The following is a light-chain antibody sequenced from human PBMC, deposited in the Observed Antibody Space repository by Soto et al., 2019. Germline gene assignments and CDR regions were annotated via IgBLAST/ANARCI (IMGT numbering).Light chain of an antibody. Sequence: QSALTQPASVSGSPGQSITISCTGTSSDVGGYNFVSWYQQHPGKAPRLMILDVDNRPSGVSIRFSGSKSGNTASLTISGLQAEDEADYYCCSYSGSSTIVVFGGGTKLTVL. CDR1: SSDVGGYNF. CDR3: CSYSGSSTIVV. J-gene: IGLJ2*01. CDR2: DVD. V-gene: IGLV2-14*03.